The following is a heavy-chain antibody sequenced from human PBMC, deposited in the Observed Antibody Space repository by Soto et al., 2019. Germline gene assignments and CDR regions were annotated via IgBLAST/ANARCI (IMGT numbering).Heavy chain of an antibody. CDR1: GFTFSSYA. CDR3: AKGARGGGTPTNWFDP. J-gene: IGHJ5*02. CDR2: ISGSGGST. Sequence: EVQLLESGGGLVQPGGSLRLSCAASGFTFSSYAMSWVRQAPGKGLEWVSAISGSGGSTYYADSVKGRFTISRDNSKNTLYLQMNSLRAEDTAVYYCAKGARGGGTPTNWFDPWGQGTLVTVSS. V-gene: IGHV3-23*01. D-gene: IGHD3-16*01.